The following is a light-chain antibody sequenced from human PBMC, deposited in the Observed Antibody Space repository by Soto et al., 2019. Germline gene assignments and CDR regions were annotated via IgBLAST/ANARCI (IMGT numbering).Light chain of an antibody. CDR1: QSVSSSY. CDR3: QQYGSSPWT. CDR2: GAS. Sequence: EIVLTQSTGTLSLSPGERATLSCRASQSVSSSYLAWYQQKPGQAPRLLIYGASSRATGIPDRFSGSGSGTDFTLTISRLETDDFAVYYCQQYGSSPWTFGQGTKVEIK. J-gene: IGKJ1*01. V-gene: IGKV3-20*01.